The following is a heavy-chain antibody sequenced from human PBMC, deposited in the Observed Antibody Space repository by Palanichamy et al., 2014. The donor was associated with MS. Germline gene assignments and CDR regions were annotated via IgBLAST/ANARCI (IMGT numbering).Heavy chain of an antibody. D-gene: IGHD5-12*01. CDR3: AKGKSSGNGYDSFYDY. V-gene: IGHV3-30*02. Sequence: QVQLVESGGGVVQPGGSLRLSCAASGFSFSSYAMHWVRRAPGKGLEWVAFIRSDASAQYYAESVKGRFTISRDNSRNTLSLQINSLRAEDTGIFYCAKGKSSGNGYDSFYDYWGQGTLVTVSS. J-gene: IGHJ4*02. CDR1: GFSFSSYA. CDR2: IRSDASAQ.